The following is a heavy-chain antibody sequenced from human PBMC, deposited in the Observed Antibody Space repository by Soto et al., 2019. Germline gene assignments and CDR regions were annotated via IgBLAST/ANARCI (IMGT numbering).Heavy chain of an antibody. CDR1: VGSISRYY. CDR3: ARDRSTYGVGCTAEVQDNLFSF. D-gene: IGHD2-8*01. Sequence: PPEKLSLTYSVSVGSISRYYWSWIRQPPGKGLEWIGYAYYSGDTGYNPSLQSRVTMAVDTSKNQVSLKLTSVIAADTAVYYCARDRSTYGVGCTAEVQDNLFSFRGQRAWVIVSS. J-gene: IGHJ1*01. V-gene: IGHV4-59*01. CDR2: AYYSGDT.